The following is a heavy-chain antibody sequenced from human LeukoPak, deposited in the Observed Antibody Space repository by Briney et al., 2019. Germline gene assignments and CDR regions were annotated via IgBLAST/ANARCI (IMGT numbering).Heavy chain of an antibody. V-gene: IGHV3-23*01. CDR2: MSDSGTNT. CDR1: GFSLRTYG. CDR3: ARARPSMWIDY. J-gene: IGHJ4*02. Sequence: PGGSLRLSCAASGFSLRTYGMSWVRQAPGKGLEWVSGMSDSGTNTYYADSVKGRFTISRDNSKNTLYLQMNSLRPEDTAVYYCARARPSMWIDYWGQGTLVTVSS. D-gene: IGHD5-12*01.